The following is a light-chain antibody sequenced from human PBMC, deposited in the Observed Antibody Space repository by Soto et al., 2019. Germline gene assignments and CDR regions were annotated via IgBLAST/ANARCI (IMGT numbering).Light chain of an antibody. CDR3: QQYTNWPYT. J-gene: IGKJ2*01. CDR1: QSVGSN. Sequence: EIVMTQSPATLSVSPGEIASLACRASQSVGSNLAWYQQTAGQAPRLLIYGASTRATGIPARFSGSGSGTEFTLTISSLQSEDFAVYSCQQYTNWPYTFGQGTKLEIK. V-gene: IGKV3-15*01. CDR2: GAS.